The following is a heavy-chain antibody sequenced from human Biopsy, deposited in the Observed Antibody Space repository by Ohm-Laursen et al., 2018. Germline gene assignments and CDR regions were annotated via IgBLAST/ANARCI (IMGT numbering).Heavy chain of an antibody. Sequence: TLSLTCTVSGGSFTGHYWTWIRQPPGKGLEWIGHISHTGYASYKSSLKSRVTISLDTSRKRFSLRLTSLAAADTAVYYCARGSNEYGGLYFPHWGQGTLVTVSS. CDR2: ISHTGYA. CDR3: ARGSNEYGGLYFPH. CDR1: GGSFTGHY. D-gene: IGHD4-23*01. J-gene: IGHJ1*01. V-gene: IGHV4-59*11.